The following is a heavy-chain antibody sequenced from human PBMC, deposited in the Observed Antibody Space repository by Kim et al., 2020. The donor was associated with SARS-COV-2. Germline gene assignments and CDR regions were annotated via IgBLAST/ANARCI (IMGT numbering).Heavy chain of an antibody. CDR3: AKRGRRDYDILTGYYRDYYYYGMDV. D-gene: IGHD3-9*01. V-gene: IGHV3-23*01. CDR1: GFTFSSYA. Sequence: GGSLRLSCAASGFTFSSYAMSWVRQAPGKGLEWVSAIRGSGGSTYYADSVKGRFTISRDNSKNTLYLQMNSLRAEDTAVYYCAKRGRRDYDILTGYYRDYYYYGMDVWGQGTTVTVSS. J-gene: IGHJ6*02. CDR2: IRGSGGST.